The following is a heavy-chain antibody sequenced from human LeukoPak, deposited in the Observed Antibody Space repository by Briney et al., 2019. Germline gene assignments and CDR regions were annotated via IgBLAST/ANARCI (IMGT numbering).Heavy chain of an antibody. Sequence: PSETLSLTCAVYGGSFSGYYWSWIRQPPGKGLEWIGEINHSGSTNYNPSLKSRVTISVDTSKNQFSLKLSSATAADTAVYYCARGRVVVVAATGHYFDYWGQGTLVTVSS. CDR3: ARGRVVVVAATGHYFDY. CDR1: GGSFSGYY. CDR2: INHSGST. D-gene: IGHD2-15*01. V-gene: IGHV4-34*01. J-gene: IGHJ4*02.